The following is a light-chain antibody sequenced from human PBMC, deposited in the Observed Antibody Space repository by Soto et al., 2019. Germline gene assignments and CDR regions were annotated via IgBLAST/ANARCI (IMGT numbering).Light chain of an antibody. J-gene: IGKJ5*01. CDR3: QQYGSSPPSST. CDR2: GAS. CDR1: QSVSTN. Sequence: PGDRATLSCRASQSVSTNFAWYLQKPGQAPRLLIYGASSRATGIPDRFSGRGSGTDFTLTISRLEPEDFAVYYCQQYGSSPPSSTCGQGKRLAIK. V-gene: IGKV3-20*01.